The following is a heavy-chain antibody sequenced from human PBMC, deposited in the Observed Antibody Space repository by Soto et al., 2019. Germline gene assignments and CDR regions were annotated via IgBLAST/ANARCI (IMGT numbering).Heavy chain of an antibody. Sequence: QVQLVQSGAEVKKPGSSVKVSCKASGDTFSSYAFSWVRQAPGQGLGWMGVIIPIFGTANYAQKFQGRVTITADKTTSTAYMELRRLRSEDTAVYYCARAGYCSGSSCYWFDYWGQGTLVTASS. CDR2: IIPIFGTA. V-gene: IGHV1-69*06. CDR1: GDTFSSYA. J-gene: IGHJ4*02. D-gene: IGHD2-15*01. CDR3: ARAGYCSGSSCYWFDY.